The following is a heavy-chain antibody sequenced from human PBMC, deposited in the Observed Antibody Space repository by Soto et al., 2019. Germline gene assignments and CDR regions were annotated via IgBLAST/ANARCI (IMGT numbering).Heavy chain of an antibody. CDR2: ISTSGALT. CDR1: GFIFSSYA. CDR3: AKDGRGSGWEDF. D-gene: IGHD6-19*01. Sequence: GGSLRLSCAASGFIFSSYAMSWVRQAPGKGLEWVSVISTSGALTYYADSVKGRFTISRDNSRNTLYLQMSSLKTEDTAVYYCAKDGRGSGWEDFWGQGTLVTVSS. V-gene: IGHV3-23*01. J-gene: IGHJ4*02.